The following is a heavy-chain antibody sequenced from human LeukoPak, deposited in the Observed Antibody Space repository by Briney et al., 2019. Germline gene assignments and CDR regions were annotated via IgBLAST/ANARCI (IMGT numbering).Heavy chain of an antibody. CDR2: ISGPAGSW. CDR3: AKKVGLVSAPLWYFDV. J-gene: IGHJ4*02. Sequence: GGSLRLSCAASGFTFSSYAMSWVRQAPGKGLEWVAAISGPAGSWDYADSVKGRFTVSRDNSKNTLFLQMNSLRAEDTATYYCAKKVGLVSAPLWYFDVWGQGTLVAVSS. D-gene: IGHD5/OR15-5a*01. V-gene: IGHV3-23*01. CDR1: GFTFSSYA.